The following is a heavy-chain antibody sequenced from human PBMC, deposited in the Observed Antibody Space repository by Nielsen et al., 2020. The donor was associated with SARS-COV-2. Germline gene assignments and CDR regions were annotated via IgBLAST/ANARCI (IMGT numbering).Heavy chain of an antibody. Sequence: SETLSLTCTVSGGSISSYYWSWIRQPPGKGLEWIGYIYYSGSTNYNPSLKSRVTISVDTSKNQFSLKLSSVTAADTAVYYCARARHGDHGPTEDYWGQGTLVTVSS. V-gene: IGHV4-59*01. CDR2: IYYSGST. J-gene: IGHJ4*02. D-gene: IGHD4-17*01. CDR3: ARARHGDHGPTEDY. CDR1: GGSISSYY.